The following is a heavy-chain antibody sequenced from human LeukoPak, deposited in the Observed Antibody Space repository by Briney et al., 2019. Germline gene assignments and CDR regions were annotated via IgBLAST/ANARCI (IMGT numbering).Heavy chain of an antibody. J-gene: IGHJ6*03. CDR1: GGSISSYY. Sequence: SETLSLTCTVSGGSISSYYWSWIRQPPGKGLEGIGYIYYCGSTNYNPSLKSRVTISVATSKNQFSLKLSSLTAADTAVYYWARAQTTFLYSPYYYYMDVCGKETTVTVSS. V-gene: IGHV4-59*01. CDR2: IYYCGST. CDR3: ARAQTTFLYSPYYYYMDV. D-gene: IGHD6-13*01.